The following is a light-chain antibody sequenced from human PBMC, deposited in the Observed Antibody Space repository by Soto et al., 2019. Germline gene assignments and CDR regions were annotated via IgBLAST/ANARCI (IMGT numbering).Light chain of an antibody. Sequence: QSALTQPASVSGSPGKSITLSCTGTSSDVGNYNLVSWYQQHPGKAPKLMIYEVNKRPSGVSIRFSGSKSGNTASLTISGLQAEDEADYYCCSNGGASTTYVFGTGTKVTVL. CDR3: CSNGGASTTYV. CDR2: EVN. J-gene: IGLJ1*01. CDR1: SSDVGNYNL. V-gene: IGLV2-23*02.